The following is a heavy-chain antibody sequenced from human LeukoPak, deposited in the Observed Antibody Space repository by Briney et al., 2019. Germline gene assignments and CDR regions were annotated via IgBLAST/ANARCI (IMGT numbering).Heavy chain of an antibody. CDR2: INPGNGDT. D-gene: IGHD4/OR15-4a*01. CDR1: GYIFTNYA. J-gene: IGHJ6*02. V-gene: IGHV1-3*01. CDR3: SRDRWHCVVNCDSVYYYSLDV. Sequence: GASVKVSCKASGYIFTNYAVQWVRQAPGQSLEWLGWINPGNGDTRYSQKFQGRVTMSIDTSATTAYMELDSLTAEDTAIYYCSRDRWHCVVNCDSVYYYSLDVWGQGTTVTVSS.